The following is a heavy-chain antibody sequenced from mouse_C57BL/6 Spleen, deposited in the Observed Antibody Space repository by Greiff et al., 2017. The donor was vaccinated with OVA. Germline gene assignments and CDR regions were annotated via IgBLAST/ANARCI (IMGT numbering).Heavy chain of an antibody. D-gene: IGHD2-4*01. V-gene: IGHV1-22*01. J-gene: IGHJ4*01. CDR2: INPNNGGT. CDR3: ARYYDYDAGYAMDY. CDR1: GYTFTDYN. Sequence: SGPELVKPGASVKMSCKASGYTFTDYNMHWVKQSHGKSLEWIGYINPNNGGTSYNQKFKGKATLTVNKSSSTAYMELRSLTSEDSAVYYCARYYDYDAGYAMDYWGQGTSVTVSS.